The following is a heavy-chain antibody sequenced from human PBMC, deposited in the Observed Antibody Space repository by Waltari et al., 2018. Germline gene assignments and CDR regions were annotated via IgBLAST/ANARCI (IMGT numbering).Heavy chain of an antibody. CDR3: ARHVVVISAGGYFDY. CDR2: INHSGST. Sequence: QVQLQQWGAGLLKPSETLSLTCAVYGGSFSGYYWSWIRQPPGKGLEWIGEINHSGSTNYTPSLKSRVTISVDTSKNQFSLKLSSVTAADTAVYYCARHVVVISAGGYFDYWGQGTLVTVSS. V-gene: IGHV4-34*01. CDR1: GGSFSGYY. D-gene: IGHD2-21*01. J-gene: IGHJ4*02.